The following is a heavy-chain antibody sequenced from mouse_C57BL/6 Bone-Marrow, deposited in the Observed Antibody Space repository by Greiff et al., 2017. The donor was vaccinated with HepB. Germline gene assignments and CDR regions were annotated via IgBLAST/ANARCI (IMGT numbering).Heavy chain of an antibody. CDR1: GYTFTSYT. CDR2: INPSSGYT. D-gene: IGHD2-4*01. J-gene: IGHJ2*01. CDR3: AFYDYDYFDY. Sequence: VNLVDSGAELARPGASVKMSCKASGYTFTSYTMHWVKQRPGQGLEWIGYINPSSGYTKYNQKFKDKATLTADKSSSTAYMQLSSLTSEDSAVYYCAFYDYDYFDYWGQGTTLTVSS. V-gene: IGHV1-4*01.